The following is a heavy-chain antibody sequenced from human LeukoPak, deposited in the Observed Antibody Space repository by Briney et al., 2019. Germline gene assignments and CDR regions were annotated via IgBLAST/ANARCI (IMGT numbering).Heavy chain of an antibody. CDR3: ARDARFYYDRSGYYYPLWFDP. Sequence: ASVTVSCKASGYTFTSYYMHWVRQAPGQGLEWMGIINPSGGSTSYAQEFQGRVTMTRDTSTSTVYMELSSLRSEDTAVYYCARDARFYYDRSGYYYPLWFDPWGQGTLVTVSS. J-gene: IGHJ5*02. CDR2: INPSGGST. V-gene: IGHV1-46*01. D-gene: IGHD3-22*01. CDR1: GYTFTSYY.